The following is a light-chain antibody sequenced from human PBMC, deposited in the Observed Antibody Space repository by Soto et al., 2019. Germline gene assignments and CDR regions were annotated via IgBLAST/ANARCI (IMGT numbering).Light chain of an antibody. Sequence: QSVLTQPPSASGTPGQRVTISCSGSSSNIGGNTVNWYQQLPGTAPKLLIYRNDQRPSGVPARFSCSKSGTSASLAIIGLQSDDEADYYCATWDDGLNGPVVFGGGTKLTVL. J-gene: IGLJ2*01. CDR2: RND. CDR1: SSNIGGNT. V-gene: IGLV1-44*01. CDR3: ATWDDGLNGPVV.